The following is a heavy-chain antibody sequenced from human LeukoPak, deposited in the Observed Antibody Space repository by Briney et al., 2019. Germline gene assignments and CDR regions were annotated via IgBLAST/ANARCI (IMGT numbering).Heavy chain of an antibody. J-gene: IGHJ4*02. Sequence: GGSLRLSCAASGFTFSSYWMSWVRQAPGKGLEWVANIKQAGSSKYYMDSVKGRFTISRDNAKKSLYLQMNSLRVEDTTVCYCARGDYYGSANDYFDYWRQGTLVTVSS. D-gene: IGHD3-10*01. CDR1: GFTFSSYW. CDR2: IKQAGSSK. V-gene: IGHV3-7*01. CDR3: ARGDYYGSANDYFDY.